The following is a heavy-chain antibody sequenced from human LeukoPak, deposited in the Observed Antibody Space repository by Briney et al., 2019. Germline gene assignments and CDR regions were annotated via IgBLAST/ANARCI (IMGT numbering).Heavy chain of an antibody. D-gene: IGHD3-16*02. CDR2: ISGSGGGT. J-gene: IGHJ4*02. CDR3: ARERYYDYVGGSYRPTPFFDY. Sequence: GGSLRLSCAASGFTVNSYAMSWVRQAPEKGLEWVAAISGSGGGTYYEDSVKGRFTISRDDSKNTLYLQKNSLRAEETAVYYGARERYYDYVGGSYRPTPFFDYWGQGTLVTVSS. V-gene: IGHV3-23*01. CDR1: GFTVNSYA.